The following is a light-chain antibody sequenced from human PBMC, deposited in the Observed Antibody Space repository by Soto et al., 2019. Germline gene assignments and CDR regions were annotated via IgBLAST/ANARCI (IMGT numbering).Light chain of an antibody. CDR1: QSIYIY. CDR3: QQSYSPIT. Sequence: DIQMTQSPSSLSASVGDTVTITCRASQSIYIYLNWYQQTPGKAPNLLIFGASTLQSGVPSRFSGSGSVTDFTLTISGLQPEDFATYYCQQSYSPITFGQGTRLEIK. V-gene: IGKV1-39*01. J-gene: IGKJ5*01. CDR2: GAS.